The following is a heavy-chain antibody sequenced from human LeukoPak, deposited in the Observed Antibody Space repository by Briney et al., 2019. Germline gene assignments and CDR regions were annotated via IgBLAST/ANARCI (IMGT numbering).Heavy chain of an antibody. Sequence: GGSLRLSCTASGFTFGDYLMSWFRQAPGQGLEWIGFISGGTTEYAASVKGRFTISRDDSTSIAYLQMNSLTAEDTAVYYCSRGSGWLSVYWGQGTPVTVSS. V-gene: IGHV3-49*03. CDR1: GFTFGDYL. CDR3: SRGSGWLSVY. CDR2: ISGGTT. J-gene: IGHJ4*02. D-gene: IGHD6-19*01.